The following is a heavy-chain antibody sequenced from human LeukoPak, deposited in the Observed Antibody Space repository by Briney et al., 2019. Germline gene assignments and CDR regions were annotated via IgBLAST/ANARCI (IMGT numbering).Heavy chain of an antibody. Sequence: GESPKISCKGSGYSFTSYWIGWVRQMPGKGLEWMGIIYPGDSDTRYSPSFQGQVTISADKSISTAYLQWSSLKASDTAMYYCARGLVVPAAIPAAFDIWGQGTMVTVSS. V-gene: IGHV5-51*01. CDR2: IYPGDSDT. CDR1: GYSFTSYW. D-gene: IGHD2-2*01. J-gene: IGHJ3*02. CDR3: ARGLVVPAAIPAAFDI.